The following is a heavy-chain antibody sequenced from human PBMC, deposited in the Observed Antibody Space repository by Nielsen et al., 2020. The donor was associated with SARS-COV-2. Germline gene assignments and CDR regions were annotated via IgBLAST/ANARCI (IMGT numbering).Heavy chain of an antibody. CDR3: ARDKLIAAPVYCFDP. CDR2: IGVSGGGT. V-gene: IGHV3-23*01. Sequence: GESLKISCAASGFTFSNFAMNWVRQAPGKGLEWVSTIGVSGGGTYYADSLKGRFTISRDNSKNTLYLQMNSLRTDDTAVYYCARDKLIAAPVYCFDPWGQGTLVTVSS. CDR1: GFTFSNFA. J-gene: IGHJ5*02. D-gene: IGHD6-13*01.